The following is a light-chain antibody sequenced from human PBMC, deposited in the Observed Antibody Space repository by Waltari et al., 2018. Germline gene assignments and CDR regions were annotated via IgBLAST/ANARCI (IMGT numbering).Light chain of an antibody. CDR1: QSIDRW. CDR2: KTS. CDR3: QQYYSDSIT. J-gene: IGKJ5*01. Sequence: DIQMTQSPSTLSASVGDRVTITCRASQSIDRWLAWHQQKPGKAPKALIYKTSSLESGVRARFSGSGSGTEFTLTISSLQPDDFATYYCQQYYSDSITFGQGTRLEIK. V-gene: IGKV1-5*03.